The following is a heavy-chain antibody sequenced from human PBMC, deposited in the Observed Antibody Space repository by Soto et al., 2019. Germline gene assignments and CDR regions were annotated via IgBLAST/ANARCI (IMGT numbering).Heavy chain of an antibody. CDR1: GFTVSSNY. V-gene: IGHV3-53*04. J-gene: IGHJ3*02. Sequence: GGSLRLSCAASGFTVSSNYMSWVRQAPGKGLEWVSVIYSGGSTYYADSVKGRFTISRHNSKNTLYLQMNSLRAEDTAVYYCARRFRGVAGSYAFDIWGQGTMVTVSS. CDR3: ARRFRGVAGSYAFDI. D-gene: IGHD6-19*01. CDR2: IYSGGST.